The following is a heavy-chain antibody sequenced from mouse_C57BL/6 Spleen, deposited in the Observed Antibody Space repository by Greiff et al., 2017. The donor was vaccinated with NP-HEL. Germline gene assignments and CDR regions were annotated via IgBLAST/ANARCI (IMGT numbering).Heavy chain of an antibody. V-gene: IGHV14-4*01. D-gene: IGHD1-1*01. CDR3: TTCKVTTVVANFDV. CDR1: GFNIKDDY. CDR2: IDPENGDT. J-gene: IGHJ1*03. Sequence: EVQLQQSGAELVRPGASVKLSCTASGFNIKDDYMHWVKQRPEQGLEWIGWIDPENGDTEYASKFQGKATITADTSSNTAYLQLSSLTSEDTAVYYCTTCKVTTVVANFDVWGTGTTVTVSS.